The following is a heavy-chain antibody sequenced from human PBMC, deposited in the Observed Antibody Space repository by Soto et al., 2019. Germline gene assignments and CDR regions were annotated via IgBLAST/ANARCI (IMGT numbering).Heavy chain of an antibody. Sequence: QVTLKESGPVLVKPTETLTLTCTVSGFSLSNARMGVSWIRQPPGKALEWLAHIFSTDDKSYSTSLKSRLTISKDTSKSQVVLTMTNMDPVDTATYYCARNLRGSWFDPWGQGTLVTVSS. D-gene: IGHD3-16*01. CDR1: GFSLSNARMG. CDR3: ARNLRGSWFDP. V-gene: IGHV2-26*01. J-gene: IGHJ5*02. CDR2: IFSTDDK.